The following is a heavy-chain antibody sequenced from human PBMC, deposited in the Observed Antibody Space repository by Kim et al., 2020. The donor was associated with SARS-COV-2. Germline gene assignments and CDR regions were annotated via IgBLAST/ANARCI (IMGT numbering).Heavy chain of an antibody. CDR1: GFTFSSYA. V-gene: IGHV3-23*01. CDR3: AKEDASSGYLYYFDY. Sequence: GGSLRLSCAASGFTFSSYAMSWVRQAPGKGLEWVSAISGSGGSTYYADSVKGRFTISRDSSKNTLYLQMNSLRAEDTAVHYCAKEDASSGYLYYFDYWGQGTLVTVSS. J-gene: IGHJ4*02. D-gene: IGHD3-22*01. CDR2: ISGSGGST.